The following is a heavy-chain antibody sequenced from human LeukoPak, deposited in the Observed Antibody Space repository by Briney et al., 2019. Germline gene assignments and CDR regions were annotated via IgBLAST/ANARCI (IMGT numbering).Heavy chain of an antibody. CDR2: ISSSGSTI. CDR1: GFTFSIYE. Sequence: GGSLRLSCAASGFTFSIYEMNWVRQAPGKGLEWVSYISSSGSTIYYADSVKGPFTISRDNAKNSLYLQMNRLRAEDTAVYYCARDSAVAGRDYWGQGTLVTVSS. J-gene: IGHJ4*02. V-gene: IGHV3-48*03. CDR3: ARDSAVAGRDY. D-gene: IGHD3-10*01.